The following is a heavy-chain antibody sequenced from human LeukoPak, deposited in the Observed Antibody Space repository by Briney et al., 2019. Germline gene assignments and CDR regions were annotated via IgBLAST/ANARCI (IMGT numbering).Heavy chain of an antibody. J-gene: IGHJ4*02. Sequence: PGTLSLTCGVSGGSIDITNYWSWVRQAPGKGLEWIGEISHDGTTNYRPSLRSRVAMSFDRANNQFSLSLTSVTAADTAVYYCTRENRPFCPFAFWGQGVLVTVSS. D-gene: IGHD2/OR15-2a*01. CDR1: GGSIDITNY. CDR2: ISHDGTT. V-gene: IGHV4-4*03. CDR3: TRENRPFCPFAF.